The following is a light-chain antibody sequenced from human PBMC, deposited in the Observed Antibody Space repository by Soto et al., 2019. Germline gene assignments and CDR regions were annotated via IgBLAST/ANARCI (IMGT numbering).Light chain of an antibody. V-gene: IGKV3-15*01. CDR3: QQYNNWPPWT. Sequence: IVMTQSPATLSVSPGERATLSCRASQSVSSNLAWYQQKPGQAPRLLIYGASTRATGIPARSSGSGSGTEFTLTISSLQSEDFAVYYCQQYNNWPPWTFGQGTKVEIK. CDR2: GAS. J-gene: IGKJ1*01. CDR1: QSVSSN.